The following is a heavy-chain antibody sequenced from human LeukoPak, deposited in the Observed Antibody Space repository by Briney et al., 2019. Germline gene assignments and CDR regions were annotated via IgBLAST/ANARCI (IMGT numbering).Heavy chain of an antibody. CDR2: INPNSGGT. D-gene: IGHD1-26*01. Sequence: ASVKVSCKASGYTLTGYYMHWVRQAPGQGLEWMGWINPNSGGTNYAQKFQGRVTMTRDTSISTAYMELSRLRSDDTAVYYCARDPSEWEPFDYWGQGTLVTVSS. V-gene: IGHV1-2*02. CDR1: GYTLTGYY. J-gene: IGHJ4*02. CDR3: ARDPSEWEPFDY.